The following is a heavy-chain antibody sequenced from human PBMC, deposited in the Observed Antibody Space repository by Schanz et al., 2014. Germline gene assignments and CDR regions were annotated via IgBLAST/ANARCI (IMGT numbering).Heavy chain of an antibody. V-gene: IGHV3-20*04. CDR3: ARPSDSSWYMDV. CDR1: GFTFSSYG. D-gene: IGHD2-21*02. Sequence: VQLVESGGGVVQPGRSLRLSCAASGFTFSSYGMHWVRQAPGKGLEWVSGINWNGGSTGYADSVKGRFTISRDNAKNSLYLQMNSLRAEDTAVYYCARPSDSSWYMDVWGKGTTVTVSS. CDR2: INWNGGST. J-gene: IGHJ6*03.